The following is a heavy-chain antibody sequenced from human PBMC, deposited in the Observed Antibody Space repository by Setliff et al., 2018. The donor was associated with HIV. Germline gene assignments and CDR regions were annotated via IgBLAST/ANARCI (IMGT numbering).Heavy chain of an antibody. V-gene: IGHV4-39*07. CDR2: IYQSGRT. CDR1: GGSINDERYY. J-gene: IGHJ6*02. Sequence: SETLSLTCSVSGGSINDERYYWSWIRQPPGKGLEWTGSIYQSGRTYYNPSLKSRLTISIDTSKNQFSLKLTSVTAADTAVYYCARGHCSGTNCYGVDYYGMDVWGQGTTVTVSS. D-gene: IGHD2-2*01. CDR3: ARGHCSGTNCYGVDYYGMDV.